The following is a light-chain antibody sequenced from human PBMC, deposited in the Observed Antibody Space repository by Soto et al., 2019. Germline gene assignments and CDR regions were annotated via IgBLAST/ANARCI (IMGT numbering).Light chain of an antibody. CDR1: SSNIGSNT. Sequence: QLVLTQPPSASGTPGQRVTISCSGSSSNIGSNTVNWYQQLPGTAPKLLIYSKNQRPSGVPDRFSGSKSGTSASLAISGLQAEEEADYYWAAWEDSLNGPIFGGGTNLTVL. J-gene: IGLJ2*01. CDR3: AAWEDSLNGPI. CDR2: SKN. V-gene: IGLV1-44*01.